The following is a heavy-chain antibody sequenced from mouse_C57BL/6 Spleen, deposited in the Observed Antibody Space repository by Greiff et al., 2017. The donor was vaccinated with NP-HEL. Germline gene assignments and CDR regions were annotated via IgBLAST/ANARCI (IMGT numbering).Heavy chain of an antibody. Sequence: VQLKESGPGLVQPSQSLSITCTVSGFSLTSYGVHWVRQSPGKGLEWLGVIWSGGSTDYNAAFISRLSISKDNSKSQVFFKMNSLQADDTAIYYCARNFYYDYDGAWFAYWGQGTLVTVSA. D-gene: IGHD2-4*01. V-gene: IGHV2-2*01. CDR1: GFSLTSYG. CDR2: IWSGGST. J-gene: IGHJ3*01. CDR3: ARNFYYDYDGAWFAY.